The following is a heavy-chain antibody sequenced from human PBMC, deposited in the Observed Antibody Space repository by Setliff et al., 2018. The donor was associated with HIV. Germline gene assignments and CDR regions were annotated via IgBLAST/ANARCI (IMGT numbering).Heavy chain of an antibody. CDR3: ASRVYYYDSNNFLREEGFDP. V-gene: IGHV4-39*01. CDR1: GGSASNSRYY. D-gene: IGHD3-22*01. Sequence: PSETLSLTCTVSGGSASNSRYYWAWIRQPPGKGLEYIGSIHYNERTYYNPSLKSRVAISIDTSKNPFSLNLTSVTAADTAVYYCASRVYYYDSNNFLREEGFDPWGQGTLVTVSS. J-gene: IGHJ5*02. CDR2: IHYNERT.